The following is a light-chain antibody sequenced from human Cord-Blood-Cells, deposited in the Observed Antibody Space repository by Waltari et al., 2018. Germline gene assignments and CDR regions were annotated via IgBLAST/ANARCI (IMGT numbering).Light chain of an antibody. J-gene: IGLJ3*02. Sequence: QSVLTQPPSVSAAPGQKVTISRSRSCSNIGNNYVSWYQQLPGTAPQLLIYENNKRPSGMPDRSAGPRSGTSATLGITALQTGDEADYYCGTCDSSLSAGVFGGGTKLTVL. CDR1: CSNIGNNY. V-gene: IGLV1-51*02. CDR3: GTCDSSLSAGV. CDR2: ENN.